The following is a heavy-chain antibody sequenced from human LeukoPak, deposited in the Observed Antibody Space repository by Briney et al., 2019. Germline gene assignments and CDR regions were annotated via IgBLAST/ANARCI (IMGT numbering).Heavy chain of an antibody. Sequence: GGSLRLSCAASGFTFSSYAMSWVRQAPAKGLEWVSAISGSGGSTYYADSVKGRFTISRDNSKNTLYLQMNSLRAEDTAVYYCAKPYCTNGVCYRFDYWGQGTLVTVSS. J-gene: IGHJ4*02. CDR2: ISGSGGST. CDR1: GFTFSSYA. V-gene: IGHV3-23*01. CDR3: AKPYCTNGVCYRFDY. D-gene: IGHD2-8*01.